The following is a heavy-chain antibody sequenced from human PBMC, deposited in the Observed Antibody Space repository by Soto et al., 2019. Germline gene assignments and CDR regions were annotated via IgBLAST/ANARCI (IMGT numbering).Heavy chain of an antibody. D-gene: IGHD2-21*02. CDR3: VKGSCGGDCYPYYYYGMDV. V-gene: IGHV3-64D*08. CDR2: ISSNGGST. Sequence: GGSLRLSCSASGFTFSSYAMHWVRQAPGKGLDYVSAISSNGGSTYYADSVKGRFTISRDNSKNTLYLQMSSLRAEDTAVYYSVKGSCGGDCYPYYYYGMDVWGQGTTVTVSS. J-gene: IGHJ6*02. CDR1: GFTFSSYA.